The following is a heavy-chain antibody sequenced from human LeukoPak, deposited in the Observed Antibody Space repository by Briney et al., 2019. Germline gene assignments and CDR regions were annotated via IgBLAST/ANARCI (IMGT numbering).Heavy chain of an antibody. CDR2: ISSSGNYI. CDR1: GFTFTSYS. V-gene: IGHV3-21*01. Sequence: PGGSLRLSCAASGFTFTSYSMNWVRQAPGKGLEWVSSISSSGNYIYYADSVKGRFTISRDNARNSLYLQMNSLRAEDTAVYYCARGGRGTIIMIVVAALDYWRQGTLVTVSS. D-gene: IGHD3-22*01. CDR3: ARGGRGTIIMIVVAALDY. J-gene: IGHJ4*02.